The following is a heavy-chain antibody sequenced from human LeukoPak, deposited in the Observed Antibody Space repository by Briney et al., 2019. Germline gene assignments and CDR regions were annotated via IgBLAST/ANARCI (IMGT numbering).Heavy chain of an antibody. CDR1: GFTFSSYE. V-gene: IGHV3-48*03. Sequence: PGGSLRLSCAASGFTFSSYEMNWVRQAPGQGLEWVSYISSSGSTIYYADSVKGRFTISRDNAKNSLYLQMNSLRAEDTAVYYCSLYYYYYMDVWGKGTTVTISS. J-gene: IGHJ6*03. CDR2: ISSSGSTI. CDR3: SLYYYYYMDV.